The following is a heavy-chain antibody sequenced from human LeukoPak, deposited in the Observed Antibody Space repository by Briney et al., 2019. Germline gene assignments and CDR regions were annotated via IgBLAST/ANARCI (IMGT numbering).Heavy chain of an antibody. CDR3: ARCVDAGEVAFDI. CDR1: GGSISSHY. Sequence: PSETLSLTCTVSGGSISSHYWSWIRQPPGKGLEWIGYIYYSGSTNYNPSLKSRVTISVDTSKNQFSLKLSSVTAADTAVYYCARCVDAGEVAFDIWGQGTMVTVSS. J-gene: IGHJ3*02. CDR2: IYYSGST. D-gene: IGHD5/OR15-5a*01. V-gene: IGHV4-59*11.